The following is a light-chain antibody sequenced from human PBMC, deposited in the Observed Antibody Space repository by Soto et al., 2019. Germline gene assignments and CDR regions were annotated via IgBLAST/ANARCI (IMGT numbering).Light chain of an antibody. V-gene: IGKV1-5*01. CDR2: DVS. CDR3: QQYDSYSAT. Sequence: DIQMTQSPSTLSASVGDSVTITCRASEIMSGWLAWYQQKPGIPPKLLIYDVSALIRGVPSRFSGSGSGTEFTLTISSLQPDDFATYYCQQYDSYSATFGQGTKVEVK. CDR1: EIMSGW. J-gene: IGKJ1*01.